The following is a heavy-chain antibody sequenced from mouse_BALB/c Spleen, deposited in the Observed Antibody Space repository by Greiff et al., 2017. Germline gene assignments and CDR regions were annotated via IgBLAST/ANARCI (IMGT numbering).Heavy chain of an antibody. J-gene: IGHJ2*01. Sequence: QVQLKQSGAELVRPGASVTLSCPASGYTFTDYELHWVKQTPVHGLEWIGAIDPETGGTAYNQKFKGKATLTADKSSSTAYMALRSLTSEDSAVYYCTRKLRLYYIDDWGQGTTRTGSS. CDR3: TRKLRLYYIDD. CDR2: IDPETGGT. V-gene: IGHV1-15*01. CDR1: GYTFTDYE. D-gene: IGHD1-2*01.